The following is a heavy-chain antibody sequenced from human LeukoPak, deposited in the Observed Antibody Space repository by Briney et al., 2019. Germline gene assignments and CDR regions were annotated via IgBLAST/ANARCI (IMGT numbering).Heavy chain of an antibody. CDR3: ARYIVSYPHDAFDI. V-gene: IGHV4-59*01. Sequence: SETLSLTCTVSGGSISSYYWSWIRQPPGKGLEWIGYIYYSGSTSYNPSLKSRVTISVDTSKKQFSLKRSSVTAADTAFYYCARYIVSYPHDAFDIWGQGTMVTVSS. CDR1: GGSISSYY. CDR2: IYYSGST. J-gene: IGHJ3*02. D-gene: IGHD1-26*01.